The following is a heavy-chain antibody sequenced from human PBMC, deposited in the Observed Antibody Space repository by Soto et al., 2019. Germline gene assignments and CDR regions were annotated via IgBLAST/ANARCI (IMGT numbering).Heavy chain of an antibody. CDR2: TYYNGRT. CDR1: GDAITSSSYF. V-gene: IGHV4-61*01. J-gene: IGHJ4*02. CDR3: ARMSRTVNY. Sequence: SETLSLTCTVSGDAITSSSYFWSWIRQSPGRGLEYIGYTYYNGRTNYNPSLQSRVTISVDTSTSQFSLNLTSVTAGDTAVYYCARMSRTVNYWGQGSPVTVSS. D-gene: IGHD4-17*01.